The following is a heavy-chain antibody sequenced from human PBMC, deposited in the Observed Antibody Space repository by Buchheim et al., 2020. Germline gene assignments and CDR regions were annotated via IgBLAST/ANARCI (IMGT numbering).Heavy chain of an antibody. CDR2: IWYDGSNK. Sequence: QVQLVESGGGVVQPGRSLRLSCAASGFTFRTYGMHWVRQAPGKGLEWVAVIWYDGSNKYYADSVKGRFTISRDTSKNTLYLQMNSLRAEDTAAFYCARQGDIQVGYGMDVWGQGTT. J-gene: IGHJ6*02. CDR3: ARQGDIQVGYGMDV. D-gene: IGHD3-10*01. V-gene: IGHV3-33*01. CDR1: GFTFRTYG.